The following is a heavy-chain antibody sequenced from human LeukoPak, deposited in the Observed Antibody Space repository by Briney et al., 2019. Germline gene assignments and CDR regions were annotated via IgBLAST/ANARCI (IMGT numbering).Heavy chain of an antibody. CDR1: GYTFTDYN. Sequence: ASVKVSCKASGYTFTDYNIHWVRQPPGQGLEWMGWISPNSGGTNYAQTFQGRVTMTRATSITTAYMELSRLRSDDTAMYYCTVWFGELTHWGQGTLVTVSS. CDR2: ISPNSGGT. D-gene: IGHD3-10*01. V-gene: IGHV1-2*02. J-gene: IGHJ4*02. CDR3: TVWFGELTH.